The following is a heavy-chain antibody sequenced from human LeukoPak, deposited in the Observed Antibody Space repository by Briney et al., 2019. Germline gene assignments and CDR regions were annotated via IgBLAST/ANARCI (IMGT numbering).Heavy chain of an antibody. CDR1: GFTFDDYA. CDR3: ARDHARDGYNF. Sequence: GGSLRPSCAASGFTFDDYAMHWVRQAPGKGLEWVSGISWNSGSIGYADSVKGRFTISRDNAKNSLYLQMNSLRVEDTAVYYCARDHARDGYNFWGQGTLVTVSS. J-gene: IGHJ4*02. V-gene: IGHV3-9*01. CDR2: ISWNSGSI. D-gene: IGHD5-24*01.